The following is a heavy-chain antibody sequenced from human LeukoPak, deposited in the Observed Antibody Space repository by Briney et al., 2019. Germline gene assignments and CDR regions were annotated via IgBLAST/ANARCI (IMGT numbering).Heavy chain of an antibody. D-gene: IGHD3-22*01. V-gene: IGHV1-2*06. CDR1: GYTFTGYY. CDR3: ARVSYDSSDGAFDI. J-gene: IGHJ3*02. Sequence: ASVKVSCKASGYTFTGYYMHWVRQAPGQGLEWMGRINPNSGGTNYAQKFQGRVTMTRDTSISTAYMELSRLRSDDTAVYYCARVSYDSSDGAFDIWGQGTMVTVSS. CDR2: INPNSGGT.